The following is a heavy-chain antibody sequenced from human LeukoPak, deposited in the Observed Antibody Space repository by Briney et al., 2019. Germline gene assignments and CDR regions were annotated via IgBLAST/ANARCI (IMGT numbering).Heavy chain of an antibody. CDR3: AKDLIGQSSSWPAH. CDR1: GFTFSTYG. Sequence: GRSLRLSCAASGFTFSTYGMHWVRQAPGRGLEWVALTSYDGRNKYYADSVKGRFTISRDNSKNTLYLQMNSLTAEDTAVYYCAKDLIGQSSSWPAHWGQGTLVTVSS. CDR2: TSYDGRNK. V-gene: IGHV3-30*18. J-gene: IGHJ4*02. D-gene: IGHD6-13*01.